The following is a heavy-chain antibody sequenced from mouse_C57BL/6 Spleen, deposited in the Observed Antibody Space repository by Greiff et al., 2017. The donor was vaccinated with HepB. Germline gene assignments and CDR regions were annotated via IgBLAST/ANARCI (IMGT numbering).Heavy chain of an antibody. D-gene: IGHD2-4*01. Sequence: QVQLKQSGAELARPGASVKMSCKASGYTFTSYTMHWVKQRPGQGLEWIGYINPSSGYTKYNQKFKDKATLTADKSSSTAYMQLSSLTSEDSAVYYCARTEDYDWFAYWGQGTLVTVSA. V-gene: IGHV1-4*01. CDR2: INPSSGYT. CDR1: GYTFTSYT. CDR3: ARTEDYDWFAY. J-gene: IGHJ3*01.